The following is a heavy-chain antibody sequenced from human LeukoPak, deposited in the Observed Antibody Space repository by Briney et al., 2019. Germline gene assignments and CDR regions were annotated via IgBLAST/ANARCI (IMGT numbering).Heavy chain of an antibody. CDR3: ARAPIVVVVSNWFDP. J-gene: IGHJ5*02. V-gene: IGHV4-34*01. CDR1: GGSFSGYY. CDR2: INHSGST. D-gene: IGHD2-15*01. Sequence: SETLSLTCTVYGGSFSGYYWSWIRQPPGKGLEWIGEINHSGSTNYNPSLKSRVTISVDTSKNQFSLKLSSVTAADTAVYYCARAPIVVVVSNWFDPWGQGTLVTVSS.